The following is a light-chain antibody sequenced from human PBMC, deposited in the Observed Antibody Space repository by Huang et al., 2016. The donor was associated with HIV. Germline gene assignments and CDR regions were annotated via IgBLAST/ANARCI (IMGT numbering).Light chain of an antibody. Sequence: EIVMTKSPATLSVSPGETVAISCRASQSLSGNFAWYQHKPGQTPRLRMYATSIRAAGVQCMFSGSGSGSEFTLTISSLLSEDSAVYYCQHYNDWPRTFGQGTKLEIK. J-gene: IGKJ2*01. CDR1: QSLSGN. V-gene: IGKV3D-15*01. CDR3: QHYNDWPRT. CDR2: ATS.